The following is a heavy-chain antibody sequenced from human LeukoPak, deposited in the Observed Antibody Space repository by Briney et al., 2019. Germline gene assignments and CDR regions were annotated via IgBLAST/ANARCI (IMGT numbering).Heavy chain of an antibody. V-gene: IGHV1-46*01. Sequence: ASVKVSFKASGYTFTSYYMHWVRQAPGQGLEWMGIINPSGGSTSYAQKFQGRVTITRDTSTSTVYMELSSLRSEDTAVYYCARDLHIVVVPAANYFDYWGQGTLVTVSS. CDR3: ARDLHIVVVPAANYFDY. CDR2: INPSGGST. CDR1: GYTFTSYY. J-gene: IGHJ4*02. D-gene: IGHD2-2*01.